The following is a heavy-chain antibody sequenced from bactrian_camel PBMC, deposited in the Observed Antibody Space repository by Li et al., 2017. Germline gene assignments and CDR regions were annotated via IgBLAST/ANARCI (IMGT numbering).Heavy chain of an antibody. V-gene: IGHV3S9*01. CDR2: TDFTGRI. CDR1: GLTDSRWC. D-gene: IGHD6*01. Sequence: VQLVESGGGSVQAGGSLRLSCEVSGLTDSRWCMTWSRQVGKEREGVASTDFTGRIEYADFAKGRFTISEDNAKNILYLQMTNLTPEDSALYYCTAAESCSSKFLLRNPGVGCRGRGTQVTVS. J-gene: IGHJ4*01. CDR3: TAAESCSSKFLLRNPGVGC.